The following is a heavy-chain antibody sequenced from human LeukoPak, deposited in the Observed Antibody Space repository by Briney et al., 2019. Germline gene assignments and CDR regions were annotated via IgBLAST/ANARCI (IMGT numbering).Heavy chain of an antibody. CDR1: GGSISSGSYY. CDR2: IYTSGST. Sequence: QVQLQESGPGLVKPSQTLSLTCTVSGGSISSGSYYWSWIRQPAGKGLEWIGRIYTSGSTNYNPSLKSRVTISVDTSKNQFSLKLSSVTAADTAVYYCARGLYGTLTTWGQGTLVTVSS. CDR3: ARGLYGTLTT. V-gene: IGHV4-61*02. J-gene: IGHJ5*02. D-gene: IGHD2/OR15-2a*01.